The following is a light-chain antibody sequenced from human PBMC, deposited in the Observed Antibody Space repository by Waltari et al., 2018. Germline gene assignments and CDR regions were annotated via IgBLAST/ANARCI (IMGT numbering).Light chain of an antibody. V-gene: IGKV1-12*01. CDR2: DAS. CDR3: QQVDSFPRT. Sequence: DIQMTQSPSSVSASVGDRVTLTCRASQGISSRLAWYQPKPGKAPKLLIYDASSFHSGVPSMFSGIGSGTEFTLTISSLQPEDFATYYCQQVDSFPRTFGQGTKVEVK. CDR1: QGISSR. J-gene: IGKJ1*01.